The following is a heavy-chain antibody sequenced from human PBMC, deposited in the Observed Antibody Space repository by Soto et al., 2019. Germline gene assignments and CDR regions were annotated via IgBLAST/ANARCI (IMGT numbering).Heavy chain of an antibody. CDR2: IYPGDSDT. V-gene: IGHV5-51*01. CDR1: GYSFTSYW. D-gene: IGHD2-2*01. CDR3: ARGYCTTTICDPWFDP. Sequence: GESLKISCTGVGYSFTSYWIGWVRQMPGKRLEWMGIIYPGDSDTRYSPSFQGQVTISADKSITTAYLQWSSLKASDTAMYYCARGYCTTTICDPWFDPWGQGTLVTVAS. J-gene: IGHJ5*02.